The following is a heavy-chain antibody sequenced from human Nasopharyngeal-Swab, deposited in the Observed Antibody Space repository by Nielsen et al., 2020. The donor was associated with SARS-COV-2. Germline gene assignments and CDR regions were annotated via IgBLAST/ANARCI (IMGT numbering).Heavy chain of an antibody. D-gene: IGHD3-22*01. CDR1: GCTFTSYA. J-gene: IGHJ3*02. V-gene: IGHV1-3*01. Sequence: ASVKASCKASGCTFTSYAMHWVRQAPGQRLEWMGWINAGNGNTKYSQKFQGRVTITRDTSASTAYMELSSLRSEDTAVYYCARVRYYYDSSGYYHPRSESGFTDAFDIWGQGTMVTVSS. CDR2: INAGNGNT. CDR3: ARVRYYYDSSGYYHPRSESGFTDAFDI.